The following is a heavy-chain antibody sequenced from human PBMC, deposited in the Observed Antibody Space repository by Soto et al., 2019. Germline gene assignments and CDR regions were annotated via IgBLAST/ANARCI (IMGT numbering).Heavy chain of an antibody. Sequence: QVQLQESGPGLVTPSETLSLTCTVSGGSISSYYWSWIRQPPGKGLEWIGYIYYSGSTNYNPSLKGRLTISVATSKTQFTEKLGSGTAGDTAVYYWAGGGGKTGSGGIFVTGGQETLDTVPS. V-gene: IGHV4-59*01. CDR2: IYYSGST. CDR1: GGSISSYY. D-gene: IGHD1-1*01. J-gene: IGHJ4*02. CDR3: AGGGGKTGSGGIFVT.